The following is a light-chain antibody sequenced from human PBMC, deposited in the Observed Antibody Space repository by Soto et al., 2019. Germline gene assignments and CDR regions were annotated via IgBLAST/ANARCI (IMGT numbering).Light chain of an antibody. J-gene: IGKJ5*01. CDR2: GAS. CDR1: RTVSSR. V-gene: IGKV3-15*01. Sequence: EILMTQSPDTLSVSPGERVTLSCRASRTVSSRSACYQQQPRQPPRLLNDGASTRAGGIPGMFSGSGSGTDFTLTSSSLEPEDFAVYYWQQRSKLSTFGQGTRLEIK. CDR3: QQRSKLST.